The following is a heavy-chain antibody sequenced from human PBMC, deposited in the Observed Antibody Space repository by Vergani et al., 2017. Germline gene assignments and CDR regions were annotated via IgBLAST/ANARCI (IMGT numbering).Heavy chain of an antibody. Sequence: QVQLQQWGAGLLKPSETLSLTCAVYGGSFSGYYWSWIRQPPGKGLEWIGEINHSGSTNYNPSLKSRVTISVDTSKNQFSLKLSSVTAADTAVYYCARDSGVGADYWGQGTLVTVSS. CDR3: ARDSGVGADY. CDR2: INHSGST. J-gene: IGHJ4*02. CDR1: GGSFSGYY. V-gene: IGHV4-34*01. D-gene: IGHD1-26*01.